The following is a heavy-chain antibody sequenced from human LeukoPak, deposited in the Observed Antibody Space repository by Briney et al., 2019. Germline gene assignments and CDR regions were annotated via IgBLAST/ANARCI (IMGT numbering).Heavy chain of an antibody. CDR1: KFTASKFTFSSYV. J-gene: IGHJ4*02. CDR3: AKGRYGANSGTFDY. D-gene: IGHD4/OR15-4a*01. Sequence: GGSLRLSCAASKFTASKFTFSSYVMSWVRQAPGKGLEWVSAISSSGGSTSYADSVKGRFTVSRDNSKNTLYLQMNSLRAEDTAVYYCAKGRYGANSGTFDYWGQGTLVTVSS. CDR2: ISSSGGST. V-gene: IGHV3-23*01.